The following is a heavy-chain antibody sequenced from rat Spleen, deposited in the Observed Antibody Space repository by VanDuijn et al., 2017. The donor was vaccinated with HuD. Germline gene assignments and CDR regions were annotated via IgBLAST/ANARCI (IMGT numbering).Heavy chain of an antibody. D-gene: IGHD3-1*01. CDR1: GLSLTSYN. V-gene: IGHV2-63*01. J-gene: IGHJ2*01. CDR3: TIHPRY. CDR2: MRYNGDT. Sequence: QVQLKESGPGLVQPSQTLSLTCTVSGLSLTSYNVHWVRQPPGKGLEWMGRMRYNGDTSFNSVLKSRLSISRDTSKNQVFLKMNSLQTDDTGTYYCTIHPRYWGQGVMVTVSS.